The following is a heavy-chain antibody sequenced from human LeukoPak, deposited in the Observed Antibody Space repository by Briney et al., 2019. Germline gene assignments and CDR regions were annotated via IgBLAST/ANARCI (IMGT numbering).Heavy chain of an antibody. V-gene: IGHV4-34*01. J-gene: IGHJ5*02. D-gene: IGHD3-9*01. Sequence: SETLSLTCTVSGGSISSYYWSWIRQPPGQGLEWIGEINRSGSTNSNPSPKSRGTISVATSKNKFPLKLSSVPAAAPDTHYCARRFFGGYDILTGYYPRTYNWFDPWGQGTLVTVSS. CDR3: ARRFFGGYDILTGYYPRTYNWFDP. CDR1: GGSISSYY. CDR2: INRSGST.